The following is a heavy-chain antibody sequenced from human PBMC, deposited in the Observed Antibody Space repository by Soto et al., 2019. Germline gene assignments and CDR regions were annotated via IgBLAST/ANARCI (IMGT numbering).Heavy chain of an antibody. D-gene: IGHD5-18*01. CDR2: ISAYNGNT. CDR1: GYTFTSYG. CDR3: ARVETAMVTNYDYGMDV. J-gene: IGHJ6*02. Sequence: QVQLVQSGAEVKKPGASVKVSCKASGYTFTSYGISWVRQAPGQGLEWMGWISAYNGNTNYAQKLQGRVTMTTDTSTSTAYMELRSLRSDDTAVYYCARVETAMVTNYDYGMDVWGQGPTVTVSS. V-gene: IGHV1-18*04.